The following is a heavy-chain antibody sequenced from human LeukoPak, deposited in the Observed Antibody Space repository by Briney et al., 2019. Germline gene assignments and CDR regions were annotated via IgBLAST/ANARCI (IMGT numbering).Heavy chain of an antibody. CDR3: AKGGRGMTTVTTDAFDI. V-gene: IGHV3-23*01. D-gene: IGHD4-17*01. J-gene: IGHJ3*02. CDR2: IGGSGGGI. CDR1: GFTFSSYA. Sequence: GSLRLSFAASGFTFSSYAMSWVRQATGEGLEWVSGIGGSGGGIYYADSVKGRFTISRDKAMNTLYLQVNSLRAEDTAIYYCAKGGRGMTTVTTDAFDIWGQGTVVTVSS.